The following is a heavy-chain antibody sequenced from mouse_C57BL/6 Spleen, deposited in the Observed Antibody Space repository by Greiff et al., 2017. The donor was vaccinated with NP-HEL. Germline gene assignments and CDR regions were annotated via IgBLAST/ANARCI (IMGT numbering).Heavy chain of an antibody. V-gene: IGHV1-80*01. CDR2: IYPGDGDP. Sequence: VQLKQSGAELVKPGASVKISCKASGYAFSSYWMNWVKQRPGKGLEWIGQIYPGDGDPNYNGKFKGKATLTADKSSSTAYMQLSSLTSEDSAVYFCARYTGSTMVTTHYYAMDYWGQGTSVTVSS. CDR1: GYAFSSYW. CDR3: ARYTGSTMVTTHYYAMDY. J-gene: IGHJ4*01. D-gene: IGHD2-2*01.